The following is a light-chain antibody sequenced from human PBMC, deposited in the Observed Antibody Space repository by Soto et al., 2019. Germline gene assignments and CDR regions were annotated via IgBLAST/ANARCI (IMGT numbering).Light chain of an antibody. CDR1: ESVSTN. CDR2: GAS. CDR3: QQRSNWPPIT. J-gene: IGKJ5*01. V-gene: IGKV3-15*01. Sequence: EIVMTQSPATLSVSPGERVTLSCRASESVSTNLAWYQQKAGQAPRLLIYGASTRATGIPARFSGSGSGTDFTLTISSLEPEDFAVYYCQQRSNWPPITFGQGTRLENK.